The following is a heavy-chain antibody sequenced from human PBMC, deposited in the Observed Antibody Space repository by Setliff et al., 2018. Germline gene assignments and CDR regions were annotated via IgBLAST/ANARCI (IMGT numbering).Heavy chain of an antibody. CDR3: VKPTWAGEVSSPFAFCFES. V-gene: IGHV4-39*01. CDR1: GGSITSRSYY. CDR2: IYYSGTT. J-gene: IGHJ5*01. D-gene: IGHD3-3*01. Sequence: PSETLSLTCSVSGGSITSRSYYWGWIRQSPGKGLEWLGTIYYSGTTYYNSSLRSRVSISTDTSKNEFSLRLSSVTAADTAVYYCVKPTWAGEVSSPFAFCFESWGQGTLVTVSS.